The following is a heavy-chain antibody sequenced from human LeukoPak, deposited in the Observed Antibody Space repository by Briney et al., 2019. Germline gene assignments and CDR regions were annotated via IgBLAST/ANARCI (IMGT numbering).Heavy chain of an antibody. CDR2: ISSSSSYI. Sequence: GGSLRLSCAASGFTFSSYSMNWVRQAPGKGLEWVSSISSSSSYIYYAGSVKGRFTISRDNAKNSLYLQMNSLRAEDTAVYYCARASLEAAFDYWGQGTLVTVSS. V-gene: IGHV3-21*01. J-gene: IGHJ4*02. CDR1: GFTFSSYS. D-gene: IGHD6-25*01. CDR3: ARASLEAAFDY.